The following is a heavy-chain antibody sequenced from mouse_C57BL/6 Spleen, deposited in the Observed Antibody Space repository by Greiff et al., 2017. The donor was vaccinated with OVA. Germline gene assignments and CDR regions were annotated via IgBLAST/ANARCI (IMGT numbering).Heavy chain of an antibody. V-gene: IGHV1-52*01. CDR3: ARTYYGNYWYFDV. J-gene: IGHJ1*03. CDR1: GYTFTSYW. CDR2: IDPSDSET. D-gene: IGHD2-10*01. Sequence: QVQLQQPGAELVRPGSSVKLSRKASGYTFTSYWMHWVKQRPIQGLEWIGNIDPSDSETHYNQKFKDKATLTVDKSSSTAYMQLSSLTSEDSAVYYCARTYYGNYWYFDVWGTGTTVTVSS.